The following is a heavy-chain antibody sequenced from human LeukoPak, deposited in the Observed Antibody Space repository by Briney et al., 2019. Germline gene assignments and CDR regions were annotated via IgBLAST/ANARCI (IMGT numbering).Heavy chain of an antibody. CDR1: GFTFSSYG. Sequence: GGSLRLSCAASGFTFSSYGMHWVRQAPGKGLEWVAVISYDGSNKYYADSVKGRFTISRDNAKNSLYLQMNSLRAEDTAVYYCARGYCGGDCYPDYMDVWGKGTTVTVSS. CDR3: ARGYCGGDCYPDYMDV. CDR2: ISYDGSNK. V-gene: IGHV3-30*03. J-gene: IGHJ6*03. D-gene: IGHD2-21*01.